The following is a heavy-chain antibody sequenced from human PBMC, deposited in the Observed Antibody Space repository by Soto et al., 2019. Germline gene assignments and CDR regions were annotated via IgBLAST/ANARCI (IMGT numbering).Heavy chain of an antibody. J-gene: IGHJ5*02. CDR3: AVVDSTGNWFDP. Sequence: QLQLQESGPGLVKPSETLSLTCTVSGGSISSSDFYWGWLRQTPGKGLEFIGSMYYSGTTYYNPAPQSRVTNPVDTSKNQFTLKLISVTAADTAVYYCAVVDSTGNWFDPWGEGALVTVSS. V-gene: IGHV4-39*01. CDR1: GGSISSSDFY. D-gene: IGHD6-25*01. CDR2: MYYSGTT.